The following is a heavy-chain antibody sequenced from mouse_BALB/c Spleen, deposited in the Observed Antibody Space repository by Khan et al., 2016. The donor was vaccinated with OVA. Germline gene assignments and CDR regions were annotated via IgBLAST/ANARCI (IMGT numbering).Heavy chain of an antibody. CDR1: GYTFTSYT. CDR3: VRDGAYHRNDGWFAY. D-gene: IGHD2-14*01. CDR2: INPSNGYT. V-gene: IGHV1-4*01. Sequence: QVQLQQSGAELARPGASVKMSCKASGYTFTSYTIPWIKLRPGQGLEWIGYINPSNGYTNYNQKFKDKATLTAAKSSTTAYMELSSLPSDDSALYNCVRDGAYHRNDGWFAYWGQGTLVTVSA. J-gene: IGHJ3*01.